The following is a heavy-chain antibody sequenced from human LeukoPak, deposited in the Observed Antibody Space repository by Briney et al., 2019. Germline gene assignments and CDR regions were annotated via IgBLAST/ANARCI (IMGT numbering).Heavy chain of an antibody. J-gene: IGHJ4*02. Sequence: GGSLRLSCVASGFTFSSYSINWVRQAPGKGLEWVSYISSSSTTIYYADSVKGRFAISSDNAENSLYLQMNSLRAEDTAVYYCARSFYYDTLTGYYFFDYWGQGTLVTVSS. CDR1: GFTFSSYS. CDR3: ARSFYYDTLTGYYFFDY. V-gene: IGHV3-48*04. CDR2: ISSSSTTI. D-gene: IGHD3-9*01.